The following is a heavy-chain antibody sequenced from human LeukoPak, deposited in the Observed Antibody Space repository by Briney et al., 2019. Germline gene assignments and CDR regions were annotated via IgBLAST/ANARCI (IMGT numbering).Heavy chain of an antibody. CDR3: ARHSAEVEQWLVPAFDI. CDR2: ISYDGSNK. CDR1: GITFSSYA. D-gene: IGHD6-19*01. J-gene: IGHJ3*02. V-gene: IGHV3-30-3*01. Sequence: GGSLRLSCAASGITFSSYAMHWVRQAPGKGLEWVAVISYDGSNKYYADSVKGRFTISRDNSKNTLYLQMNSLRAEDTAVYYCARHSAEVEQWLVPAFDIWGQGTMVTVSS.